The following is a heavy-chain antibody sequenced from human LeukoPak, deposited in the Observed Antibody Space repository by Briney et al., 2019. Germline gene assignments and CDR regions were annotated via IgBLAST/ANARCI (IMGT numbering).Heavy chain of an antibody. J-gene: IGHJ4*02. D-gene: IGHD6-13*01. V-gene: IGHV3-30-3*01. CDR2: ISYDESQK. CDR3: ARAYDSSWHNFDY. CDR1: GFTLSRFT. Sequence: QSGGSLRLSCAASGFTLSRFTMHWVRHNPGKGLEWVAVISYDESQKWYADSVKGRFTISRDISKNTLYLEMDSLRREDTAVYYCARAYDSSWHNFDYWGQGSLVTVSS.